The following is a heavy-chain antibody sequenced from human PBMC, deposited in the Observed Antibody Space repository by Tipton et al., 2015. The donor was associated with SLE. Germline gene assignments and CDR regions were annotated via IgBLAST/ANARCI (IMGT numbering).Heavy chain of an antibody. Sequence: GSLRLSCAASGFTFSTYAMTWVRQAPGKGLEYVSSNSGSGYSPFYADSVKGRFTISRDNFENTVSLQMNSLSGEDTAAYYCASVSDDYEAFDYWGQGTPVTVSS. J-gene: IGHJ4*02. CDR2: NSGSGYSP. D-gene: IGHD4-17*01. V-gene: IGHV3-23*01. CDR3: ASVSDDYEAFDY. CDR1: GFTFSTYA.